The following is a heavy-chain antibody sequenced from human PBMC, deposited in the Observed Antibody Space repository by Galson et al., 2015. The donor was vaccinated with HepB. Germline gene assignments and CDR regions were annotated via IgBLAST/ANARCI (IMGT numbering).Heavy chain of an antibody. D-gene: IGHD3-9*01. CDR1: GFTFSNYA. CDR3: VKWARPGYGYSSEGFDV. V-gene: IGHV3-23*01. CDR2: ISDGGDDT. J-gene: IGHJ3*01. Sequence: SLRLSCAASGFTFSNYAMSWVRQAPGKGLEGVSAISDGGDDTYYADSVRGRFTISRDSFKNTLYLQMNSLRAEDTAAYYCVKWARPGYGYSSEGFDVWGQRTMVTVSS.